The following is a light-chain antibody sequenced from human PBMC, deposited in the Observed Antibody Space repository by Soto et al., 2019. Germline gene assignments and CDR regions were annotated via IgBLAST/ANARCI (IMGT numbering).Light chain of an antibody. V-gene: IGKV3-20*01. CDR2: GVS. CDR1: QSISSSY. Sequence: EIVLTQSPGTLSLSPGEGATLSCRASQSISSSYLAWYQQKPGQAPRLLIYGVSSRAAGIPDRFSGSGSGTDFTLTISRLEPEDFAVYYCKQYGGSPYTFGQGTKLEI. CDR3: KQYGGSPYT. J-gene: IGKJ2*01.